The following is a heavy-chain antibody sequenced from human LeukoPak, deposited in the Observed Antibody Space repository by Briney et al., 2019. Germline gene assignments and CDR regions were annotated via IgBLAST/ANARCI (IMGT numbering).Heavy chain of an antibody. CDR2: IYPGDSDT. J-gene: IGHJ3*02. D-gene: IGHD4-23*01. Sequence: EESLKISCKGSGYRFTTYWIDWVRQMPGKGLEWMGIIYPGDSDTIYSPSFQGKVTISADKSISSAYLQWSSLKASDTAMYYCARGSSVLNIHGFDIWGEGTLVT. CDR3: ARGSSVLNIHGFDI. CDR1: GYRFTTYW. V-gene: IGHV5-51*01.